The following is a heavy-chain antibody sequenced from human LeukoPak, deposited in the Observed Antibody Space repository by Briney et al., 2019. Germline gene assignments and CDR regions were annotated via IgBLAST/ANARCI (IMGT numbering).Heavy chain of an antibody. V-gene: IGHV5-51*01. J-gene: IGHJ4*02. CDR3: ARRDCTNGVCYTYDY. Sequence: PGESLKISCKGSGYSFTSYWIGWVRQMPGKGLEWMGIIYPGDSDTRYSPSFQGQVTISADKSISTACLQWSSLKASDTAMYYCARRDCTNGVCYTYDYWGQGTLVTVSS. CDR1: GYSFTSYW. CDR2: IYPGDSDT. D-gene: IGHD2-8*01.